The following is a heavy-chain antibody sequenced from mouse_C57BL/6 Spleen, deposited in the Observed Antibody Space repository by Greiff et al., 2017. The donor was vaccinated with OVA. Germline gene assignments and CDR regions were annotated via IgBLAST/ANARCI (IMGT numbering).Heavy chain of an antibody. V-gene: IGHV5-4*03. J-gene: IGHJ1*03. CDR2: ISDGGSYT. D-gene: IGHD1-1*01. CDR1: GFTFSSYA. Sequence: DVMLVESGGGLVKPGGSLKLSCAASGFTFSSYAMSWVRQTPEKRLEWVATISDGGSYTYYPDNVKGRFTISRDNAKNNLYLQMSHLKSEDTAMYYCESLLLGTGWYFDVWGTGTPVTVSA. CDR3: ESLLLGTGWYFDV.